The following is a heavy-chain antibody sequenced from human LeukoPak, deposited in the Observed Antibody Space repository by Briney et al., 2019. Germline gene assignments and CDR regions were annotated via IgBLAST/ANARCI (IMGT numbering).Heavy chain of an antibody. J-gene: IGHJ6*04. V-gene: IGHV1-69*13. Sequence: GASVKVSCKASGGTFSSYAISWVRQAPGQGLEWMGGITPIFGTANYAQKFQGRVTITADESTSTAYMELSSLRSEDTAVYYCARAYCSGGSCYEYYYYYYGMDVWGKGTTVTVSS. CDR2: ITPIFGTA. CDR1: GGTFSSYA. D-gene: IGHD2-15*01. CDR3: ARAYCSGGSCYEYYYYYYGMDV.